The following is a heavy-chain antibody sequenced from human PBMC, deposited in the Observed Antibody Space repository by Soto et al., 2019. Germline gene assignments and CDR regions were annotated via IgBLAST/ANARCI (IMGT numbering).Heavy chain of an antibody. CDR3: ATHYYDSSGYYLYYYYGMDV. J-gene: IGHJ6*02. V-gene: IGHV1-69*13. CDR1: GGTFSSYA. D-gene: IGHD3-22*01. Sequence: SVKVSCKASGGTFSSYAISWVRQAPGQGLEWMGGIIPIFGTANYAQKFQGRVTITADESTSTAYMELSSLRSEDTAVYYCATHYYDSSGYYLYYYYGMDVWGQGTTVTVSS. CDR2: IIPIFGTA.